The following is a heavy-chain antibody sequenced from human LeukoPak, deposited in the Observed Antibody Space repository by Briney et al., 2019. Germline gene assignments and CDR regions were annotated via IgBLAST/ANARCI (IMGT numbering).Heavy chain of an antibody. J-gene: IGHJ4*02. CDR1: GFTFSSYS. CDR2: IKQDGSEK. D-gene: IGHD2-21*02. Sequence: GGSLRLSCAASGFTFSSYSMNWVRQAPGKGLEWVANIKQDGSEKYYVDSVKGRFTISRDNAKNSLYLQMNSLRAEDTAVYYCAREVTPYYWGQGTLVTVSS. CDR3: AREVTPYY. V-gene: IGHV3-7*01.